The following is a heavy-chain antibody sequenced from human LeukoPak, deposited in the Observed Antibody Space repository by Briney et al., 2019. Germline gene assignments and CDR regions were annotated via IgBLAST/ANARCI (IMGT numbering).Heavy chain of an antibody. CDR3: ARRGCRGGSCYIDY. CDR1: GFTFSSYS. D-gene: IGHD2-15*01. CDR2: ISSSSSYI. Sequence: GESLRLSCAAAGFTFSSYSMNWVRQAPGKGLEWVSSISSSSSYIYYADSVEGRFTISRDNAKNSLYLQMNSLRAEDTAVYYCARRGCRGGSCYIDYWGQGTLVTVSS. J-gene: IGHJ4*02. V-gene: IGHV3-21*01.